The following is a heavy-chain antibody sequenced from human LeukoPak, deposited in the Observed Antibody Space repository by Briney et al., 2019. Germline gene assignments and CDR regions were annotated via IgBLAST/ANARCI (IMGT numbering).Heavy chain of an antibody. CDR2: INPNSGGT. Sequence: ASVKVSCKASGYTFTGYYVYWVRQAPRQGLEWMGWINPNSGGTNYVQKFQGRVTMTRDTSISTVYMELSRLRSDDTAVYYCTNCYADSGRPDWGQGTLVTVSS. J-gene: IGHJ4*02. CDR3: TNCYADSGRPD. V-gene: IGHV1-2*02. CDR1: GYTFTGYY. D-gene: IGHD3-10*01.